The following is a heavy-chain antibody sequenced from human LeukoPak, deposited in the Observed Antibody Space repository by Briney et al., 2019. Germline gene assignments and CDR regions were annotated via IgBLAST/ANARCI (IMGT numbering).Heavy chain of an antibody. V-gene: IGHV3-23*01. CDR3: AKAPYDSSGYYYGYFDY. CDR1: GLTFSNSG. D-gene: IGHD3-22*01. J-gene: IGHJ4*02. Sequence: GGSLRLSCATSGLTFSNSGMSWVRQAPGKGLEWVSAISGSGGSTYYADSVKGRFTISRDNSKNTLYLQMNSLRAEDTAVYYCAKAPYDSSGYYYGYFDYWGQGTLVTVSS. CDR2: ISGSGGST.